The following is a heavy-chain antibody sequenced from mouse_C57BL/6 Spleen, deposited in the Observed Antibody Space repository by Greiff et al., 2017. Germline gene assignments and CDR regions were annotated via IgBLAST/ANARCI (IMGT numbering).Heavy chain of an antibody. Sequence: VQLQQPGAELVKPGASVKLSCKASGYTFTSYWMHWVKQRPGRGLEWIGRIDPNGGGTKYNEKFKSKATLTVDKPSSTAYMQISSLTSEDSAIYYCARCYYYCSSGDYYAMDYWGQGTSVTVSS. CDR3: ARCYYYCSSGDYYAMDY. J-gene: IGHJ4*01. V-gene: IGHV1-72*01. D-gene: IGHD1-1*01. CDR2: IDPNGGGT. CDR1: GYTFTSYW.